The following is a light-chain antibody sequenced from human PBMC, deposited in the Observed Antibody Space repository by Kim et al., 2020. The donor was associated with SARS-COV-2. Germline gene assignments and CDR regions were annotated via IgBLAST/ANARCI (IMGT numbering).Light chain of an antibody. V-gene: IGKV3-15*01. CDR2: GAS. J-gene: IGKJ1*01. CDR1: QSVSSN. Sequence: VAPGEGATRSCRASQSVSSNLAWYQQKPGQAPRLLIYGASTRATGIPARFSGSGSGTEFTLTISSLQSEDFAVYYCQQYNDWPGTFGQGTKVDIK. CDR3: QQYNDWPGT.